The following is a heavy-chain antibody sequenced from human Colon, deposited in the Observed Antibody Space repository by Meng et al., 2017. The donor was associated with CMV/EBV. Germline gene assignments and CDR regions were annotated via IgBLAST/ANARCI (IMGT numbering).Heavy chain of an antibody. V-gene: IGHV3-23*01. D-gene: IGHD1-20*01. Sequence: HVWEFGGGLVQPGGSLRLSFLGSGFTGSTYGMSWLRQAPGKGLEWVSGISRSGAYTHYADSVKGRFTISRDNSKNTLSLQMNSLRAEDTAVYYCAKVFQGYDWNPLDYWGQGALVTVSS. CDR3: AKVFQGYDWNPLDY. CDR1: GFTGSTYG. J-gene: IGHJ4*02. CDR2: ISRSGAYT.